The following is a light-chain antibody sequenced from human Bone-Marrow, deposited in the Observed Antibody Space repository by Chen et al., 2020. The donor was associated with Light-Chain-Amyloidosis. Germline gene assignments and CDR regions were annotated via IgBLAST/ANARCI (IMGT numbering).Light chain of an antibody. J-gene: IGLJ3*02. CDR3: QVWDRGSDRPV. V-gene: IGLV3-21*02. Sequence: SYVLTQPSSVSVAPGQTATIACGGNNIGSTSVHWYQQTPGQAPLLVVYDDSDRPSGIPERLSGSNSGNTATLSISRVEAGDEADYYCQVWDRGSDRPVFGGETKLTVL. CDR2: DDS. CDR1: NIGSTS.